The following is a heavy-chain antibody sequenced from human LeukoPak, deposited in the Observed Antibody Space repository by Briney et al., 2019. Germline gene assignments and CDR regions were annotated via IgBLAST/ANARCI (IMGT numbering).Heavy chain of an antibody. D-gene: IGHD3-3*01. Sequence: ASVKVSCKASGGTFSGYAISWVRQAPGQGLEWMGGIIPIFGTANYAQKFQGRVTITTDESTSTAYMELSSLRSEDTAVYYCARGSIRFLEWSQGHYYYMDVWGKGTTVTVYS. J-gene: IGHJ6*03. CDR2: IIPIFGTA. CDR1: GGTFSGYA. V-gene: IGHV1-69*05. CDR3: ARGSIRFLEWSQGHYYYMDV.